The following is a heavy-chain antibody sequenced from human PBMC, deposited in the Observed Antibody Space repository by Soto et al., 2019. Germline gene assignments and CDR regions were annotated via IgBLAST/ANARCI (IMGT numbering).Heavy chain of an antibody. CDR1: GFSLSTSGVS. Sequence: SGPTLVNPTQTLTLTCTFSGFSLSTSGVSVGWIRQPPGKALEWLALIYWDDDKRYSPSLKNRLTISKDTSKSQVVLTMTNMDPVDTATYYCARIGYYYDSSDPRDENWFDPWGQGTLVTAPQ. CDR2: IYWDDDK. J-gene: IGHJ5*02. V-gene: IGHV2-5*02. D-gene: IGHD3-22*01. CDR3: ARIGYYYDSSDPRDENWFDP.